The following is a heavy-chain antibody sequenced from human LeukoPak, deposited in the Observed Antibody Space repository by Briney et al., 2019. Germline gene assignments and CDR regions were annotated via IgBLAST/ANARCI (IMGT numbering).Heavy chain of an antibody. J-gene: IGHJ4*02. CDR2: ISAYNGNT. D-gene: IGHD3-16*02. CDR3: ARDGLTFGGVIAPSPIDY. V-gene: IGHV1-18*01. CDR1: GYTFTSYG. Sequence: ASVKVSCKASGYTFTSYGISWVRQAPGQGLEWMGWISAYNGNTNYAQKLQGRVTMTTDTSTSTAYMELRSLRSDDTAVYYCARDGLTFGGVIAPSPIDYWGQGTLVTVSS.